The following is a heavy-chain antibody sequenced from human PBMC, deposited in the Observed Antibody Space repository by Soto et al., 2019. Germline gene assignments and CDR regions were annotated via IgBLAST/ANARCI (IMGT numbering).Heavy chain of an antibody. D-gene: IGHD5-12*01. CDR1: GGSISSGGYS. CDR3: ARRRGCPYDYGMDV. J-gene: IGHJ6*02. CDR2: IYHSGST. V-gene: IGHV4-30-2*01. Sequence: QLQLQESGSGLVKPSQTLSLTCAVSGGSISSGGYSWSWIRQPPGKGLEWIGYIYHSGSTYYNPYLTSRISISVDRSKNQFSLKLSSVTAADTAVYYCARRRGCPYDYGMDVWGQGTTVTVSS.